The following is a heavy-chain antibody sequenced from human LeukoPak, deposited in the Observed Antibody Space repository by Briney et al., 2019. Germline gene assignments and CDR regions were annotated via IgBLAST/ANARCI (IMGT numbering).Heavy chain of an antibody. V-gene: IGHV4-30-2*01. J-gene: IGHJ6*02. CDR3: ATSYYYGSGSSNPYYYYGMDV. Sequence: PSQTLSLTCAVSGGSISSGGYSWSWIRQPPGKGLEWIGYIYHSGSTYYNPSLKSRVTISVDRSKNQFSLKLSSVTAADTAVYYCATSYYYGSGSSNPYYYYGMDVWGQGTTVTVSS. CDR2: IYHSGST. D-gene: IGHD3-10*01. CDR1: GGSISSGGYS.